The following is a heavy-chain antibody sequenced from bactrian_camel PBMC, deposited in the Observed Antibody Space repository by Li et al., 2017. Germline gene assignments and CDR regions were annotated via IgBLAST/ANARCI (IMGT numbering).Heavy chain of an antibody. J-gene: IGHJ4*01. CDR2: INASGGRT. V-gene: IGHV3S1*01. D-gene: IGHD7*01. CDR1: EYTFNTYS. Sequence: HVQLVESGGGSALAGGSVRLSCAASEYTFNTYSWFRQAPGKEREGVAAINASGGRTAYRNSVKGRFTISQDNTNNTLYLQMNSLNSEDTAMYYCAAAAGLFGGTCLDARSVDYWGQGTQVTVS. CDR3: AAAAGLFGGTCLDARSVDY.